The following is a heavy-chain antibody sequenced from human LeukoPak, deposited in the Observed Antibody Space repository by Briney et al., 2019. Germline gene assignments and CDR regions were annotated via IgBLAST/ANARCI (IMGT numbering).Heavy chain of an antibody. J-gene: IGHJ6*03. Sequence: GGSLRLSCAASGFTFTLSTSGMHWVRQATGKGLEWVTFIQYDDSEKSYADSVKGRCTTSRDNSKNTVYLQMNSLRAEDTAAYYCARYLATSYYYYYYMDVWGKGTTVTVSS. CDR3: ARYLATSYYYYYYMDV. D-gene: IGHD5-12*01. CDR1: GFTFTLSTSG. CDR2: IQYDDSEK. V-gene: IGHV3-33*05.